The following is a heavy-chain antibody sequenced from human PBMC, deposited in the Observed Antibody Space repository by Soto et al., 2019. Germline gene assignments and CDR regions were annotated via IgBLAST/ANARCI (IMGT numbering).Heavy chain of an antibody. V-gene: IGHV3-7*01. CDR3: ARERWLGF. CDR2: IKEDGSEK. Sequence: PGGSLRLSCAASGLTFSTYWMSWVRQAPGKGLEWVANIKEDGSEKYYVDSVKGRFTISRDNAKSSLYLQMNSLRAEDTALYYCARERWLGFWGQGTQVTVSS. J-gene: IGHJ4*02. D-gene: IGHD5-12*01. CDR1: GLTFSTYW.